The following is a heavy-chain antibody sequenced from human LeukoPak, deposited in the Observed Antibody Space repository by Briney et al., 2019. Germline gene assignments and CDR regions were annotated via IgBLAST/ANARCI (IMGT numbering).Heavy chain of an antibody. J-gene: IGHJ4*02. D-gene: IGHD3-10*01. Sequence: ASVKVSCKASGYTFTGYDINWVRQATGQGLEWMGWMNPDSGNTGYAQKLQGRVTMTRGTSISTAYMELSDLSSEDTAVYYCLRDYYGSGSNSNWGQGTLVTVSS. V-gene: IGHV1-8*01. CDR2: MNPDSGNT. CDR3: LRDYYGSGSNSN. CDR1: GYTFTGYD.